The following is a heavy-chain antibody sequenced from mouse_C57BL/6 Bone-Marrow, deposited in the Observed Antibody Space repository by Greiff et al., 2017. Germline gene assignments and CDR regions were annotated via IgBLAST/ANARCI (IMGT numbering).Heavy chain of an antibody. CDR1: GYTFTSYW. Sequence: QVQLQQPGAELVRPGTSVKLSCKASGYTFTSYWMHWVKQRPGQGLEWIGVIDPSDSYTNYNQKFKGKATLTVDKSSSTAYMQLSSLTSEDSAVYYCARGGGPDFWGQGTTLTVSS. CDR2: IDPSDSYT. CDR3: ARGGGPDF. J-gene: IGHJ2*01. V-gene: IGHV1-59*01.